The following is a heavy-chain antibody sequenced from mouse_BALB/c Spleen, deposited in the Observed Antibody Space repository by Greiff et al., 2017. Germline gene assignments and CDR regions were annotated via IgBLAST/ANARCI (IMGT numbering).Heavy chain of an antibody. CDR2: INPSTGYT. V-gene: IGHV1-7*01. CDR1: GYTFTSYW. Sequence: VQLQQSGAELAKPGASVKMSCKASGYTFTSYWMHWVKQRPGQGLEWIGYINPSTGYTEYNQKFKDKATLTADKSSSTAYMQLSSLTSEDSAVYYCAKANWDLYYAMDYWGQGTSVTVSS. J-gene: IGHJ4*01. D-gene: IGHD4-1*01. CDR3: AKANWDLYYAMDY.